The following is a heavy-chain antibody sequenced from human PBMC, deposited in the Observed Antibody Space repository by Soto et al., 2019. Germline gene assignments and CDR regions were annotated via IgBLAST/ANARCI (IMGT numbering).Heavy chain of an antibody. CDR1: GFNLSRYW. CDR3: ARPMFGGVNYGMDV. D-gene: IGHD3-16*01. CDR2: INRDGGAR. V-gene: IGHV3-7*01. J-gene: IGHJ6*02. Sequence: RLGESGGGLVQPGGSLRLSCVAPGFNLSRYWMNWVRQAPGKGLEWVANINRDGGARNYAASVRGRFTISRDSAGNSVILEMNSLRGDDAGVYFCARPMFGGVNYGMDVWGHGTTVSVSS.